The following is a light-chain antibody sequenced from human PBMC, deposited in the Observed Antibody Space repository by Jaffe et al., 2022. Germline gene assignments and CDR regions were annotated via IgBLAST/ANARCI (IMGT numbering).Light chain of an antibody. J-gene: IGLJ2*01. CDR3: ETWDSGLSAVV. V-gene: IGLV1-51*02. CDR2: ENN. CDR1: SSNIGNNY. Sequence: QSVLTQPPSVSAAPGQKVTISCSGSSSNIGNNYVSWYQQFPGTAPKLLIYENNRRLPGIPDQFSGSKSGTSATLGITGLQTGDEADYYCETWDSGLSAVVFGGGTKLTIL.